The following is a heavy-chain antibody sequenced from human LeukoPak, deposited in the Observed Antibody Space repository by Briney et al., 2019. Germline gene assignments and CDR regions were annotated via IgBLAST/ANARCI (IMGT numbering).Heavy chain of an antibody. Sequence: GGSLRLSCAASGFTFPIYAIHWVRQAPGKGLEWVAVISYDGSNKYYADSVKGRFTISRDNSKNTLYLQMNSLRAEDTAVYYCAKDLLGPWGQGTLVTVSS. CDR2: ISYDGSNK. CDR1: GFTFPIYA. V-gene: IGHV3-30-3*01. J-gene: IGHJ5*02. CDR3: AKDLLGP.